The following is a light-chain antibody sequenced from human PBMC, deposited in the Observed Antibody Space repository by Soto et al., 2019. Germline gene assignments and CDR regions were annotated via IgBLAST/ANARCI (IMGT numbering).Light chain of an antibody. J-gene: IGLJ1*01. CDR3: CLYIGATTYV. CDR1: SGFVGRFSL. Sequence: QYALAQPASVSGSPGQSITISCTGTSGFVGRFSLVSWYQQHPGTDPKVMISEGHRRPSGVPDRFSGSTSVNSGSLTISGLQADDEADSYCCLYIGATTYVFGTGTKVTVL. CDR2: EGH. V-gene: IGLV2-23*01.